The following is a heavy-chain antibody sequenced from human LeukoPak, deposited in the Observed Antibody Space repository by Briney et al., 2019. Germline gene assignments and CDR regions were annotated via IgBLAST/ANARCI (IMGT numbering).Heavy chain of an antibody. V-gene: IGHV1-2*02. CDR1: GYTFTGYY. Sequence: GASVKVSCKASGYTFTGYYMHWVRQAPGQGLEWMGWINPNSGGTNCAQKFQGRVTMTRDTSISTAYMELSRLRSDDTAVYYCARDRGEYYYDSSGYLFDPWGQGTLVTVSS. D-gene: IGHD3-22*01. CDR3: ARDRGEYYYDSSGYLFDP. J-gene: IGHJ5*02. CDR2: INPNSGGT.